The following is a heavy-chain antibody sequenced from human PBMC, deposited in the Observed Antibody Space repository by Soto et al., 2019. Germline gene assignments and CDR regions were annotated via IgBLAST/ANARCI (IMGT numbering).Heavy chain of an antibody. CDR1: GYTFTNFG. CDR3: PRGGTPIDY. V-gene: IGHV1-18*01. D-gene: IGHD3-16*01. CDR2: ISAYNGNT. Sequence: QVHLVRSGAEVKKPGASVKVSCTASGYTFTNFGISWVRQAPGQGLEWMGWISAYNGNTNYAQKFQGRVTMTTDTSTSTAYMELRSLRSDDTVVFYCPRGGTPIDYWGQATLATVSS. J-gene: IGHJ4*02.